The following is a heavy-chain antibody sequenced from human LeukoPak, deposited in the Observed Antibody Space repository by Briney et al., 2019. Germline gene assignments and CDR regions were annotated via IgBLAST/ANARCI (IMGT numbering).Heavy chain of an antibody. Sequence: GGSLRLSCTASGFTFGDYAMSWFRQAPGKGLEWEAFIRSKAYGGTTEYAESLKGRFTISIDDSQSIAYLQMNSLKTEDTAVYYCTKGYCSVGTCYSPGYWGQGTLVTVSS. J-gene: IGHJ4*02. CDR2: IRSKAYGGTT. V-gene: IGHV3-49*03. CDR3: TKGYCSVGTCYSPGY. CDR1: GFTFGDYA. D-gene: IGHD2-15*01.